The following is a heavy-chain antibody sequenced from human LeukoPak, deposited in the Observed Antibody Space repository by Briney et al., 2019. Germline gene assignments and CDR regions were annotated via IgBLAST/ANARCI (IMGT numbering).Heavy chain of an antibody. V-gene: IGHV3-11*01. Sequence: GGSLRLSCAASGFNFSDYYMSWIRQALGKGLEWVSYISSSGFSTDYAGSVKGRFTISRDNARNSLYLQMNGLAPEDTALYYCARGKRRFDYWGQGTLVSVSS. CDR1: GFNFSDYY. CDR3: ARGKRRFDY. CDR2: ISSSGFST. J-gene: IGHJ4*02.